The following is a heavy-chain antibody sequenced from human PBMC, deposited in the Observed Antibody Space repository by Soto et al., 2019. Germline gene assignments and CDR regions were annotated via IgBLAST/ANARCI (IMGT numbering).Heavy chain of an antibody. CDR2: MYYSGST. CDR3: ASWYSSSWSNFDY. V-gene: IGHV4-61*01. CDR1: GGSVSSGNYY. J-gene: IGHJ4*02. Sequence: SETLSLTCTVSGGSVSSGNYYWNWIRQSPGKGLEWIGYMYYSGSTNYNPSLKSRVTISVDTSKNQFSLKLSSVTAAEPAVYYCASWYSSSWSNFDYWGKGTLVTVSS. D-gene: IGHD6-13*01.